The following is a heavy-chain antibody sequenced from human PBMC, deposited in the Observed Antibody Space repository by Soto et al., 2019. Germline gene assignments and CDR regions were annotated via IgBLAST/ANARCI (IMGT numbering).Heavy chain of an antibody. Sequence: QVEVVQSGGGVVQPGKSVRLSCKASGFIFSDYGVHWARQAPGKGLQWVAFISNNSSHENYADSVKGRFTISRDNSQNTVYLHLKSLGPEDTAVYYCVPNFDYWGQGTRVNVSP. J-gene: IGHJ4*02. CDR1: GFIFSDYG. CDR2: ISNNSSHE. CDR3: VPNFDY. V-gene: IGHV3-30*03.